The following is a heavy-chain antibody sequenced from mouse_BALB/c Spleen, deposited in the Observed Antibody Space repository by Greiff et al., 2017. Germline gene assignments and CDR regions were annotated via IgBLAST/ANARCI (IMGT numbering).Heavy chain of an antibody. V-gene: IGHV5-17*02. CDR2: ISSGSSTI. CDR3: AREAYGNHGDYFDY. D-gene: IGHD2-1*01. J-gene: IGHJ2*01. CDR1: GFTFSSFG. Sequence: EVNVVESGGGLVQPGGSRKLSCAASGFTFSSFGMHWVRQAPEKGLEWVAYISSGSSTIYYADTVKGRFTISRDNPKNTLFLQMTSLRSEDTAMYYCAREAYGNHGDYFDYWGQGTTLTVSS.